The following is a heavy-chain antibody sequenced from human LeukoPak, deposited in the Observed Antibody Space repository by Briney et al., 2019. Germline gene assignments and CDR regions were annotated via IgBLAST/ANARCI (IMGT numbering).Heavy chain of an antibody. J-gene: IGHJ6*03. Sequence: PSETLSLTCTVSGGSISSSSYYWGWLRQPPGKGLEGIGSIYYSGSTYYNPSLKSRVTISVDTSKNQFSLKLSSVTAADTAVYYCARPLGPRYYYYYYMDVWGKGTTVTVSS. CDR3: ARPLGPRYYYYYYMDV. V-gene: IGHV4-39*01. D-gene: IGHD3-3*02. CDR2: IYYSGST. CDR1: GGSISSSSYY.